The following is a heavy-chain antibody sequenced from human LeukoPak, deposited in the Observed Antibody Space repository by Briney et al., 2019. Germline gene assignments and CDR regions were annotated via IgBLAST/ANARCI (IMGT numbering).Heavy chain of an antibody. Sequence: PGGSLRLSCAASGFTFSSCGMSWVRQAPGKGLEWVSAISGSGSSTYYADPVKGRFTISKDNSRNTLYLQMNSLRAEDTAVYYCAGRSGYSPYYFDYWGQGTLVTVSS. CDR1: GFTFSSCG. D-gene: IGHD3-22*01. V-gene: IGHV3-23*01. J-gene: IGHJ4*02. CDR2: ISGSGSST. CDR3: AGRSGYSPYYFDY.